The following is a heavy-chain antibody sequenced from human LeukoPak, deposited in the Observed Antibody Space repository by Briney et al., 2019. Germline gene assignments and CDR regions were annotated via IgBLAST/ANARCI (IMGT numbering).Heavy chain of an antibody. V-gene: IGHV3-48*03. CDR1: GFIFSSYE. CDR3: AKGSSAWNEVFHFDY. Sequence: PGGSLRLSCAASGFIFSSYEMHWVRQAPGKGLEWVSYISTSDSTIYYADSVKGRFTISRDNAKNSLYLQMNSLRAEDMALYYCAKGSSAWNEVFHFDYWGQGTLVTVSS. J-gene: IGHJ4*02. CDR2: ISTSDSTI. D-gene: IGHD6-19*01.